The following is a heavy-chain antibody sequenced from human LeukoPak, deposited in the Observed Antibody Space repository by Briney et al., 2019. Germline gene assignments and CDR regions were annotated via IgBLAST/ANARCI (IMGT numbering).Heavy chain of an antibody. CDR1: GFTFSSYA. CDR2: ITGSGGGT. J-gene: IGHJ4*02. D-gene: IGHD2-15*01. Sequence: PGGSLRLSCAASGFTFSSYAMSWVRQAPGKGLEWVSGITGSGGGTKYADSVKGRFTISRDNSKNTLYLQMNSLRAEDTAVYYCAKGHSGSCYSGYDHWGQGTLVTVSS. CDR3: AKGHSGSCYSGYDH. V-gene: IGHV3-23*01.